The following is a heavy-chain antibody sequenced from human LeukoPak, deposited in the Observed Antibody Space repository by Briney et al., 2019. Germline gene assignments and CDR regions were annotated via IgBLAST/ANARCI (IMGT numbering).Heavy chain of an antibody. CDR2: ISSNGGST. D-gene: IGHD2-2*01. Sequence: GGSLRLSCAASGFTFSSYAMHWVRQAPGKGLEYVSAISSNGGSTYYANSVKGRFTISRDNSKNTLYLQMGSLRAEDMAVYYCARGPYCSSTSCYLLDAFDIWGQGTMVTVSS. J-gene: IGHJ3*02. CDR3: ARGPYCSSTSCYLLDAFDI. V-gene: IGHV3-64*01. CDR1: GFTFSSYA.